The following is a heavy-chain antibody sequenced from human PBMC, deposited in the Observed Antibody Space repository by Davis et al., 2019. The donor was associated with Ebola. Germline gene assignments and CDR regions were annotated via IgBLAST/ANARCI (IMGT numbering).Heavy chain of an antibody. CDR1: GGSISRYY. V-gene: IGHV4-59*01. CDR2: IHYSGST. J-gene: IGHJ6*04. CDR3: ARGVTDILTGFVDV. D-gene: IGHD3-9*01. Sequence: SETLSLTCTLPGGSISRYYWSWIRQPPGKGLEWLGYIHYSGSTNYNPSLKSRVTISVDTSKNQFSLKLSSVTAADTAVYYCARGVTDILTGFVDVWGKGTTVTVSS.